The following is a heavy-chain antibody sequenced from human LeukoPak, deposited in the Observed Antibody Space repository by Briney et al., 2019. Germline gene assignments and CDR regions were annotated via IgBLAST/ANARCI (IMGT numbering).Heavy chain of an antibody. J-gene: IGHJ4*02. Sequence: GASVKVSCKASGGTFSSYAISWVRQAPGQGLEWMGGIIPIFGTANYAQKFQGRVTMTRDTSTSTVYMELSSLRSEDTAVYYCARVYTTKWELRHWGQGTLVTVSS. D-gene: IGHD1-26*01. CDR3: ARVYTTKWELRH. CDR2: IIPIFGTA. CDR1: GGTFSSYA. V-gene: IGHV1-69*05.